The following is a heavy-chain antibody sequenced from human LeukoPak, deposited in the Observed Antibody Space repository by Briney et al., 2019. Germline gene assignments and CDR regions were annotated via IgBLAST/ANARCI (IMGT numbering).Heavy chain of an antibody. V-gene: IGHV4-4*02. CDR1: GGSISSSKW. Sequence: SGTLSLTCTVSGGSISSSKWWSWVRQPPGKGLEWIGEISHSGSTNYNPSLKSRVTISVDTSKNQFSLKLSSVTAADTAVYYCARESNYHGSGTGWFDPWGQGTLVTVSS. CDR3: ARESNYHGSGTGWFDP. CDR2: ISHSGST. D-gene: IGHD3-10*01. J-gene: IGHJ5*02.